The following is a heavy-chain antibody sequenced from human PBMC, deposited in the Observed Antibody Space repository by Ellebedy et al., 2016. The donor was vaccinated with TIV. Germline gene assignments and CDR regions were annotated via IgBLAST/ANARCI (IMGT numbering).Heavy chain of an antibody. CDR1: GGSISSGGYY. D-gene: IGHD2-2*01. Sequence: SETLSLXXTVSGGSISSGGYYWGWIRQPPGKGLEWIGSIYYSGSTYYNPSLKSRVTISVDTSKNQFSLKLSSVTAADTAVYYCARRLVPAAMRYYYGMDVWGQGTTVTVSS. J-gene: IGHJ6*02. CDR2: IYYSGST. V-gene: IGHV4-39*01. CDR3: ARRLVPAAMRYYYGMDV.